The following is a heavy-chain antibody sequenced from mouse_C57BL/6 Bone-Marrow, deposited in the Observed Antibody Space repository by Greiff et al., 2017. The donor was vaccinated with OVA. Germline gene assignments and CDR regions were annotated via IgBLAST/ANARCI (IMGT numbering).Heavy chain of an antibody. CDR2: IWSGGGT. CDR1: GFSLTSYG. V-gene: IGHV2-2*01. Sequence: QVQLKESGPGLVQPSQSLSITCTVSGFSLTSYGVHWVRQSPGKGLEWLGVIWSGGGTDYNAAFISRLSISKDNSKSQVFFKMNSLQADDTAIYYCARDYYGSSYRFAYWGQGTLVTVSA. CDR3: ARDYYGSSYRFAY. D-gene: IGHD1-1*01. J-gene: IGHJ3*01.